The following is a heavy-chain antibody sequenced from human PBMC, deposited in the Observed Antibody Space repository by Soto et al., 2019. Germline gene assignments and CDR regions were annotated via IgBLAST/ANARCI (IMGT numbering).Heavy chain of an antibody. CDR1: EFTFSGRS. CDR2: IDKVGTDS. Sequence: EVQLVESGGGLVQPGVSLILSCAASEFTFSGRSVHWVRQSPGKGLVWVSGIDKVGTDSTYADSVKGRFTSSRDNAKNTVYLQMNSLRVEDTAVYYCARGWFGPDVWGKGTTVTVYS. V-gene: IGHV3-74*01. J-gene: IGHJ6*03. D-gene: IGHD3-10*01. CDR3: ARGWFGPDV.